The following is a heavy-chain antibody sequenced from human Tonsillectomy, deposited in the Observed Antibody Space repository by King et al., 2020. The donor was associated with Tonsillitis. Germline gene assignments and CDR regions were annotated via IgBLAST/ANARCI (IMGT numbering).Heavy chain of an antibody. CDR3: ATPGGSDIWYIGF. V-gene: IGHV5-51*03. D-gene: IGHD3-9*01. Sequence: QLVQSGAEMKKVGESLKISCKASGYRFSLFWIGWVRQMPGKGLEWMGIIYPGDSDVRYSPAFQGQVTISADKSLSTAYLQWGSLKASDSARYYCATPGGSDIWYIGFWGQGTLLTVSS. CDR1: GYRFSLFW. J-gene: IGHJ4*02. CDR2: IYPGDSDV.